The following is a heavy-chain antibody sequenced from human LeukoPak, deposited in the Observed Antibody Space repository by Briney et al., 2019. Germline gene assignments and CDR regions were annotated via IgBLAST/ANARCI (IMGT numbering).Heavy chain of an antibody. CDR1: GYTLTELS. CDR3: ATARGSVSVINWFDP. D-gene: IGHD5/OR15-5a*01. Sequence: ASVKVSCKVSGYTLTELSMHWVRQAPGKGLEWMGGFEPEDGETIYAQKFQGRVTMTEDTLTDTAYMELSSLKSEDTAVYYCATARGSVSVINWFDPWGQGTLVTVSS. J-gene: IGHJ5*02. V-gene: IGHV1-24*01. CDR2: FEPEDGET.